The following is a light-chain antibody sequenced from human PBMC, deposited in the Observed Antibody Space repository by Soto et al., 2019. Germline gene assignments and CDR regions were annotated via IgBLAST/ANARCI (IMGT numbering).Light chain of an antibody. CDR2: WAS. CDR3: QQYYTTPRT. V-gene: IGKV4-1*01. CDR1: RSVLYNSNNKNY. Sequence: DIVMTQSPDSLAVSLGETATINCKSSRSVLYNSNNKNYFAWFQQKPGQPPRLLLYWASTRESGVPDRFSGSGSGTDFTLTISSLQAEDVVVYYCQQYYTTPRTFGQGTKLEIK. J-gene: IGKJ2*01.